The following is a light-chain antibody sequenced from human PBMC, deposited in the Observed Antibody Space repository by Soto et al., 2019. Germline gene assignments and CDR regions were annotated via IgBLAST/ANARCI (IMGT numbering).Light chain of an antibody. Sequence: EIVMTQSPATLPVSPGERATLSCRASQSVSSNLAWYQQKPGQAPRLLIYGASTRATGIPARFSGSGSGTEFTLTISSLQSEDFVVYYSQQYNNWPPYTFGQGTKLEIK. J-gene: IGKJ2*01. CDR2: GAS. CDR3: QQYNNWPPYT. CDR1: QSVSSN. V-gene: IGKV3-15*01.